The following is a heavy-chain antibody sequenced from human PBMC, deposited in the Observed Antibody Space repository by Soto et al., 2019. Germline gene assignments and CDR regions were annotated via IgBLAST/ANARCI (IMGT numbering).Heavy chain of an antibody. J-gene: IGHJ6*02. D-gene: IGHD3-10*01. V-gene: IGHV4-34*01. Sequence: SETLSLTCAVYGGSFSGYYWSWIRQPPGKGLEWIGEINHSGSTDYNPSLKSRVTISVDTSKNQFSQKLSSVTAADMAVYYCARGIAYYYGSGSYIGRYYGMDVWGQGTTVTVSS. CDR2: INHSGST. CDR1: GGSFSGYY. CDR3: ARGIAYYYGSGSYIGRYYGMDV.